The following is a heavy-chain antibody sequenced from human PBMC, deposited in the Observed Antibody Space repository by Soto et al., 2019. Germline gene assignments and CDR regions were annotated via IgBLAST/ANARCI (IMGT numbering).Heavy chain of an antibody. CDR1: GGSISSGGYY. V-gene: IGHV4-31*03. D-gene: IGHD3-9*01. Sequence: QMQLQESGPGLVKPSQTLSLTCTVSGGSISSGGYYWSWIRQHPGKGLEWIGYIYYSGSTYYNPSLKSRVTISVDTSKNQFSLKLSSVTAADTAVYYCAREGVFDWLHFDYWGQGTLVTVSS. J-gene: IGHJ4*02. CDR3: AREGVFDWLHFDY. CDR2: IYYSGST.